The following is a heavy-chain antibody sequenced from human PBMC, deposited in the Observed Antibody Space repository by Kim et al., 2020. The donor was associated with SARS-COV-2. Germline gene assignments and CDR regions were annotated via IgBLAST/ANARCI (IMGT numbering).Heavy chain of an antibody. J-gene: IGHJ5*01. CDR3: ARRGMTSEYYDS. V-gene: IGHV5-51*01. Sequence: RYNPSFQGQVTISVAKSISTAYLQWSSLEASDTATYYCARRGMTSEYYDSWGQGTLVTVSS. D-gene: IGHD4-4*01.